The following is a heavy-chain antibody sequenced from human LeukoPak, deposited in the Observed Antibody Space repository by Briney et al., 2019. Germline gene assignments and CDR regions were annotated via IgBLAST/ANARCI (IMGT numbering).Heavy chain of an antibody. CDR3: ARDLTAAGTGVDFGY. V-gene: IGHV3-48*03. J-gene: IGHJ4*02. CDR1: GVTLSSYD. D-gene: IGHD6-13*01. Sequence: PGRTLRLSRAVSGVTLSSYDMSGVPDAPGKGLECVSYNSSSSSTKYYADSVKGRFTISRDNAKNSLYLQMNSLRAEDTAVYYCARDLTAAGTGVDFGYWGQGTLVTVSS. CDR2: NSSSSSTK.